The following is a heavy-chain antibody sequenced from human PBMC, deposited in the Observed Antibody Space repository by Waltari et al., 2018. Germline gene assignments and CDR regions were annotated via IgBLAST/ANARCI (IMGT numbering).Heavy chain of an antibody. CDR1: GFTFSSYS. CDR3: ASTRPKIATVTTTLLLLRMDV. Sequence: EVQLVESGGGLVKPGGSLRLSCAASGFTFSSYSMNWVRQAPGTGLEWVSSISSSNSYIYYADSVKGRFTISRDNAKNSLYLQMNSLRAEDTAVYYCASTRPKIATVTTTLLLLRMDVWGKGTTVTVSS. V-gene: IGHV3-21*01. J-gene: IGHJ6*03. D-gene: IGHD4-17*01. CDR2: ISSSNSYI.